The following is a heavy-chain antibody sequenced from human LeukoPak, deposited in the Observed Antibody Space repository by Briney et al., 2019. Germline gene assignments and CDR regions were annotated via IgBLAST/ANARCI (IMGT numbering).Heavy chain of an antibody. Sequence: GGSLRLSCAASGFTFSTYGMHWVRQAPGNGLEWVTFIWFDGSNKYYADFVKGRFTISRDNSKNTLYLQMDNLRAEDTAVYYCARRPLNPWNDVLWFDPWGQGSLVTVSS. V-gene: IGHV3-33*01. CDR1: GFTFSTYG. J-gene: IGHJ5*02. CDR3: ARRPLNPWNDVLWFDP. CDR2: IWFDGSNK. D-gene: IGHD1-1*01.